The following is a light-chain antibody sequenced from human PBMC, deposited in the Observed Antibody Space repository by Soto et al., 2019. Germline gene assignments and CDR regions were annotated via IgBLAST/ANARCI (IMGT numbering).Light chain of an antibody. Sequence: QSVLTQPASVSGSPGQSITIACTGSSSDVGGYNYVSWFQQHPGKAPKLMIYEVSNRPSGVSNRFSASKSGNTASLTISGLQAEDEADYYCSSYTSGSTPNFGTGTKVTVL. J-gene: IGLJ1*01. V-gene: IGLV2-14*01. CDR1: SSDVGGYNY. CDR2: EVS. CDR3: SSYTSGSTPN.